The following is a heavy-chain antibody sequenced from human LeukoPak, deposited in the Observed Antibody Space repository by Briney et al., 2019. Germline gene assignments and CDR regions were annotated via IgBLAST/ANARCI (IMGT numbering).Heavy chain of an antibody. Sequence: GESLKISCKGSGYNFITYWIGWVRQMPGKGLEWMGIIYPGDSDTRYSPSFQGQVTISGDKSISTAYLQWSSLKASDTAMYYCARQQQFCSGGNCYSLNAFDLWGQGTVVTVSS. CDR2: IYPGDSDT. CDR1: GYNFITYW. V-gene: IGHV5-51*01. CDR3: ARQQQFCSGGNCYSLNAFDL. J-gene: IGHJ3*01. D-gene: IGHD2-15*01.